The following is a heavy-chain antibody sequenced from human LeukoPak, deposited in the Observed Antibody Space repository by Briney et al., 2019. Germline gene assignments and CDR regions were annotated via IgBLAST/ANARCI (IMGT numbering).Heavy chain of an antibody. CDR2: IYHSGST. D-gene: IGHD6-19*01. Sequence: SETLSLTCTVSGGSISSGGYYWSWIRQPPGKGLEWIGYIYHSGSTYYNPSLKSRVTISVDRSKNQFSLKLSSVTAADTAVYYCARHDSSGWYDFDYWGQGTLVTVSS. CDR1: GGSISSGGYY. CDR3: ARHDSSGWYDFDY. V-gene: IGHV4-30-2*01. J-gene: IGHJ4*02.